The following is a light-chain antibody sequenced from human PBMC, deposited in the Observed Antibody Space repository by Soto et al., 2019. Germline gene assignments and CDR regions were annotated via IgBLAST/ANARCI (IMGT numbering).Light chain of an antibody. Sequence: QAVVTQPPSVSGAPGQRVTISCTGSSSNIGAGYDVHWYQQLPGTAPKLLIYVNINRPSGVPDRFSGSKSGTSASLAITGFQAEDEADYYCQSYDSSLSVVFGGGTKLTVL. CDR2: VNI. J-gene: IGLJ2*01. CDR3: QSYDSSLSVV. V-gene: IGLV1-40*01. CDR1: SSNIGAGYD.